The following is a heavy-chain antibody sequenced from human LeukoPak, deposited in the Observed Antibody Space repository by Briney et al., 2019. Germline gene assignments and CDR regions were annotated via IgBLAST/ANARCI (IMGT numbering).Heavy chain of an antibody. CDR1: GFTFSSYE. V-gene: IGHV3-48*03. D-gene: IGHD4-17*01. Sequence: PGGSLRLSCAASGFTFSSYEINWVRQAPGKGMEWVSYISSSGTNKYYAGSVKGRFTISRDNAKNSLYLQMNSLRAEDTAVYYCARVLSTVTTFDYWGQGTLVT. J-gene: IGHJ4*02. CDR3: ARVLSTVTTFDY. CDR2: ISSSGTNK.